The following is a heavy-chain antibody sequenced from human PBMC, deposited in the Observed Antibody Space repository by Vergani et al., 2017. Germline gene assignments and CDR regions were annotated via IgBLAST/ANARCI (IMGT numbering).Heavy chain of an antibody. CDR3: ASSPYAFDI. J-gene: IGHJ3*02. V-gene: IGHV1-2*02. CDR2: INPNSGGT. CDR1: GYTFTGYY. Sequence: QVQLVQSGAEVKKPGASVKVSCKASGYTFTGYYMHWVRQAPGQGLEWMGWINPNSGGTNYAQKFQGRVTITADKSTSTAYMELSSLRSEDTAVYYCASSPYAFDIWGQGTMVTVSS.